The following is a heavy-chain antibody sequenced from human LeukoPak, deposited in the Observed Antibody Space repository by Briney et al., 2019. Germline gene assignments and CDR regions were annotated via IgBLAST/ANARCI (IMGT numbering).Heavy chain of an antibody. V-gene: IGHV3-30*18. CDR1: GFTFSSYG. D-gene: IGHD3-3*01. CDR3: AKERYDFWTGDYFDY. J-gene: IGHJ4*02. CDR2: ISYDGSNK. Sequence: GSLRLSCAASGFTFSSYGMHWVRQAPGKGLEWVAVISYDGSNKYYADSVKGRFTISRGNSKNTLYLQMNSLRAEDTAVYYCAKERYDFWTGDYFDYWGQGTLVTVSS.